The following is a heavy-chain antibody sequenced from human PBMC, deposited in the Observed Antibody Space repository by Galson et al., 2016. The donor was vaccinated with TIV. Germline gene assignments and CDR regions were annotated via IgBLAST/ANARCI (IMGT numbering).Heavy chain of an antibody. J-gene: IGHJ4*02. CDR2: FDPEAGRT. Sequence: SVKVSCKVSGYTLSEIAMHWVRQAPGKELEWMGGFDPEAGRTIYAQKFHGRVTVTEGTATDTAYMELNNLRSDDTAVYYCATVAWFPGLSLDSWGQGTLVTVSS. D-gene: IGHD3-22*01. V-gene: IGHV1-24*01. CDR3: ATVAWFPGLSLDS. CDR1: GYTLSEIA.